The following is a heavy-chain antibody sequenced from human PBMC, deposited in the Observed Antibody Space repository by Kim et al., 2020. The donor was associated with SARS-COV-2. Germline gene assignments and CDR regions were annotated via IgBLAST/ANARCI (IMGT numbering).Heavy chain of an antibody. CDR1: GFTFSSYG. CDR3: ARDLTGAMAYGVDV. J-gene: IGHJ6*02. CDR2: ISYDGSNK. D-gene: IGHD3-9*01. V-gene: IGHV3-30*03. Sequence: GGSLRLSCAASGFTFSSYGMHWVRQAPGKGLEWVTIISYDGSNKYYADSVKGRFTISRDNSKNTLYLQMNSLRAEDTAVYYCARDLTGAMAYGVDVWGQGTTVTVSS.